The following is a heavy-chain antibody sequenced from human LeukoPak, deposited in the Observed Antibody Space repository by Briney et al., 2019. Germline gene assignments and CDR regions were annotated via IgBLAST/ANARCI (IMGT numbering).Heavy chain of an antibody. J-gene: IGHJ4*02. D-gene: IGHD2-2*01. CDR1: GFSVTNNY. CDR3: ASGRGRYCSSTSCYAPDY. Sequence: GGSLRLSCAVSGFSVTNNYMSWVRQAPGKGLEWVSVFYVGGATYYADSVKGRFTISRDNSKNTLYLQMNSLRDEDTAVYYCASGRGRYCSSTSCYAPDYWGQGTLVTVSS. CDR2: FYVGGAT. V-gene: IGHV3-53*05.